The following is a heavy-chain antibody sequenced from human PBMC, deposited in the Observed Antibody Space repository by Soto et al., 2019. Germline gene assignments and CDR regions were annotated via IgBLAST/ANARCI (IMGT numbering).Heavy chain of an antibody. CDR2: ISYDGSNK. CDR3: ARDRANFGVVITYYFDY. V-gene: IGHV3-30-3*01. Sequence: QVQLVESGGGVVQPGRSLRLSCAASGFTFSSYAMHWVRQAPGKGLEWVAVISYDGSNKYYADSVKGRFTISRDNSKNTLYLQMNSLRAEDTAVYYCARDRANFGVVITYYFDYWGQGTLVTVSS. D-gene: IGHD3-3*01. CDR1: GFTFSSYA. J-gene: IGHJ4*02.